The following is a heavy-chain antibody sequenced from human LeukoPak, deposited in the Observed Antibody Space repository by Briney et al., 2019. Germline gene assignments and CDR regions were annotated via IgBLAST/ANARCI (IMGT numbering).Heavy chain of an antibody. V-gene: IGHV3-7*01. D-gene: IGHD3-3*01. Sequence: GGSLRLSCAASGFTFSSYAMSWVRQAPGKGLEWVANIKQDGSEKYYVDSVKGRFTISRDNAKNSVYLQMNSLRAEDTAVYYCARGGGVPPPPSQLRFLEWYSFCDPWGQGTLVTVSS. CDR3: ARGGGVPPPPSQLRFLEWYSFCDP. J-gene: IGHJ5*02. CDR2: IKQDGSEK. CDR1: GFTFSSYA.